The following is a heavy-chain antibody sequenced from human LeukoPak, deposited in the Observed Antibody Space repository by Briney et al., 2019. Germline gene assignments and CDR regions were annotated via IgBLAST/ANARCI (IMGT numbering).Heavy chain of an antibody. CDR2: INTNTGNP. CDR1: GYTFTGYY. V-gene: IGHV7-4-1*02. CDR3: AREPPLTVGPLDY. D-gene: IGHD7-27*01. J-gene: IGHJ4*02. Sequence: ASVKVSCKASGYTFTGYYMHWVRQAPGQGLEWMGWINTNTGNPTYAQGFTGRFVFSLDTSVSTAYLQISSLKAEDTAVYYCAREPPLTVGPLDYWGQGTLVTVSS.